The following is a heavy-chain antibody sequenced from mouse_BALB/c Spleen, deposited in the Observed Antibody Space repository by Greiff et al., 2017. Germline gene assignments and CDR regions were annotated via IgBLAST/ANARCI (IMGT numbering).Heavy chain of an antibody. CDR2: INPYNDGT. Sequence: VQLQQSGPELVKPGASVKMSCKASGYTFTSYVMHWVKQKPGQGLEWIGYINPYNDGTKYNEKFKGKATLTSDKSSSTAYMELSSLTSEDSAVYYCARAPLTGPFAYWGQGTLVTVSA. J-gene: IGHJ3*01. V-gene: IGHV1-14*01. CDR1: GYTFTSYV. CDR3: ARAPLTGPFAY. D-gene: IGHD4-1*01.